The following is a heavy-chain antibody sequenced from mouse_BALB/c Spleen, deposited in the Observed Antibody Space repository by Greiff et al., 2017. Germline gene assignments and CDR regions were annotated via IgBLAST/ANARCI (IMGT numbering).Heavy chain of an antibody. D-gene: IGHD2-1*01. CDR3: ARENGNSAMDY. Sequence: QVQLKQSGPGLVAPSQSLSITCTVSGFSLTGYGVNWVRQPPGKGLEWLGMIWGDGSTDYNSALKSRLSISKDNSKSQVFLKMNSLQTDDTARYYCARENGNSAMDYWGQGTSVTVSS. CDR1: GFSLTGYG. J-gene: IGHJ4*01. CDR2: IWGDGST. V-gene: IGHV2-6-7*01.